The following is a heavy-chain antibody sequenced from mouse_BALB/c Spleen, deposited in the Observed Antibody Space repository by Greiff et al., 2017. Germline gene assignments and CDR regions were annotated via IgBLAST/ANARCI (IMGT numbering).Heavy chain of an antibody. CDR1: GFSLTSYG. V-gene: IGHV2-9*02. CDR2: IWAGGST. D-gene: IGHD3-2*02. J-gene: IGHJ4*01. Sequence: VQLVESGPGLVAPSQSLSITCTVSGFSLTSYGVHWVRQPPGKGLEWLGVIWAGGSTNYNSALMSRLSISKDNSKSQVFLKMNSLQTDDTAMYYCARESGGEPYAMDYWGQGTSVTVSS. CDR3: ARESGGEPYAMDY.